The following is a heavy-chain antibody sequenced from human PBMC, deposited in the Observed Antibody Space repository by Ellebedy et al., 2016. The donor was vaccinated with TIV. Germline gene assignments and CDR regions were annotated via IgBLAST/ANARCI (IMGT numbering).Heavy chain of an antibody. CDR2: VSHDGSTT. CDR1: GFTFSNHG. D-gene: IGHD3-10*01. V-gene: IGHV3-30*18. CDR3: AKEKGGSGSSYMSYFEY. J-gene: IGHJ4*02. Sequence: GGSLRLXXASSGFTFSNHGMHWVRQAPGKGLDWVAVVSHDGSTTYYADSVKGRFTISRDNSKNTLYLQMNSLRAEDTAVYYCAKEKGGSGSSYMSYFEYWGQGTLVTVSS.